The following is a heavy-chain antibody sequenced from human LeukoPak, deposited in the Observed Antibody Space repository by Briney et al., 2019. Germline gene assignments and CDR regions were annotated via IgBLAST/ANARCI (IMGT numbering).Heavy chain of an antibody. CDR1: GYSISSGYY. Sequence: SETLSLTCTVSGYSISSGYYWGWIRQPPGKGLEWIGSIYHSGSTYYNPSLKSRVTISVDTSKNQFSLKLSSVTAADTAVYYCASTSGWYYFDYWGQGTLVTVPS. D-gene: IGHD6-19*01. CDR3: ASTSGWYYFDY. V-gene: IGHV4-38-2*02. CDR2: IYHSGST. J-gene: IGHJ4*02.